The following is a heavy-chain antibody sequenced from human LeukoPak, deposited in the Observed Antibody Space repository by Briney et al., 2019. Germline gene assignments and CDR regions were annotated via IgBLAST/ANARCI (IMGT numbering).Heavy chain of an antibody. CDR3: AREDYYYGMDV. CDR2: ISSSSSTI. J-gene: IGHJ6*02. Sequence: GSLRLSCAASGFTFSDYSMNWVRQAPGKGLEWVSYISSSSSTIYADSVKGRSTISRDNAKNSLYLQMNSLRDEDTAVYYCAREDYYYGMDVWGQGTTVTVSS. CDR1: GFTFSDYS. V-gene: IGHV3-48*02.